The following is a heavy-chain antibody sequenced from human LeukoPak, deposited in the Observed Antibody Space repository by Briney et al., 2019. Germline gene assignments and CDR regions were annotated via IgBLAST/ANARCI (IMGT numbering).Heavy chain of an antibody. V-gene: IGHV5-51*01. D-gene: IGHD6-19*01. J-gene: IGHJ4*02. CDR3: ARVGIAVPGVLPYFDY. CDR2: IYPDDSDT. CDR1: GYSFTNYW. Sequence: GESLKISCKGSGYSFTNYWIGWVRQMPGKGLEWMGIIYPDDSDTRYSPSFQGQVTISADKSISTAYLQWSSLKASDTAMYYCARVGIAVPGVLPYFDYWGQGALVTVSS.